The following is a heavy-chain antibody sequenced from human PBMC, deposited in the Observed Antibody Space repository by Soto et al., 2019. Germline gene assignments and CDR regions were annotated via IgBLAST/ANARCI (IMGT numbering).Heavy chain of an antibody. J-gene: IGHJ4*02. D-gene: IGHD1-1*01. CDR1: GYTFTSYG. Sequence: QVHLVQSGAEVKKPGASVKVSCKASGYTFTSYGITWVRQAPGQGLEWMGWISAHNGNTDYAQKRQGRVIVTRDTSSSTAYIELRSLISDDTAVYYCARGRYGDYWGQGALVTVSS. CDR2: ISAHNGNT. CDR3: ARGRYGDY. V-gene: IGHV1-18*01.